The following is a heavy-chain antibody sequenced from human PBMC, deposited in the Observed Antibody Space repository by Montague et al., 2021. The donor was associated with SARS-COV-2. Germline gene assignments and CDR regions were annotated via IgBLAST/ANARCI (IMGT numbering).Heavy chain of an antibody. D-gene: IGHD6-13*01. Sequence: SETLSLTCGVSGDSISSSHWWGCVRQPPGKGLQWIGYIYYSGSTYYNPSLKSRITMSVDPSKNQFSLTLSSVTAADTAIYYCVTRPPDGTRPFDYWGQGILVTVSS. CDR1: GDSISSSHW. CDR2: IYYSGST. V-gene: IGHV4-28*01. CDR3: VTRPPDGTRPFDY. J-gene: IGHJ4*02.